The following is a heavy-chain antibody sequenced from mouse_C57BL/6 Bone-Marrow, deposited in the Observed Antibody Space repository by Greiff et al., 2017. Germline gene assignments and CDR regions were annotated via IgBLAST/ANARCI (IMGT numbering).Heavy chain of an antibody. CDR3: ANYYGSSYTAWFAY. J-gene: IGHJ3*01. D-gene: IGHD1-1*01. V-gene: IGHV1-26*01. CDR1: GYTFTDYY. CDR2: INPNNGGT. Sequence: EVQLQQSGPELVKPGASVKISCKASGYTFTDYYMNWVKQSHGKSLEWIGDINPNNGGTSYNQKFKGKATLTVDKSSSTAYMELRSLTSEDSAVYYCANYYGSSYTAWFAYWGQGTLVTVSA.